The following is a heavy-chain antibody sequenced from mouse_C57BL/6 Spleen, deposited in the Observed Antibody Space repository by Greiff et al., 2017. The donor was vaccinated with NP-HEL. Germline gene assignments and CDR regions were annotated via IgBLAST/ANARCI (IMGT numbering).Heavy chain of an antibody. CDR3: ARFGPITTVVAPYAMDY. CDR1: GYTFTDYY. J-gene: IGHJ4*01. Sequence: EVQLQQSGPELVKPGASVKISCKASGYTFTDYYMNWVKQSHGKSLEWIGDINPNNGGTSYNQKFKGKATFTVDKSSSPAYMELRSLTSEDSAVYYCARFGPITTVVAPYAMDYWGQGTSVTVSS. D-gene: IGHD1-1*01. CDR2: INPNNGGT. V-gene: IGHV1-26*01.